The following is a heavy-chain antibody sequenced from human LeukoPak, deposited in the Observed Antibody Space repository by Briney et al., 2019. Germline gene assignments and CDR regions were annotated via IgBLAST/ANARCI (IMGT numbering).Heavy chain of an antibody. J-gene: IGHJ4*02. Sequence: SETLSLTCAVYGGSFSGYYWSWIRQPPGKGLEWIGYIYYSGSTYYNPSLKSRVTISVDTSKNQFSLKLSSLTAADTAVYYCHGGNFFDYWGQGTLVTVSS. CDR2: IYYSGST. V-gene: IGHV4-34*01. D-gene: IGHD4-23*01. CDR1: GGSFSGYY. CDR3: HGGNFFDY.